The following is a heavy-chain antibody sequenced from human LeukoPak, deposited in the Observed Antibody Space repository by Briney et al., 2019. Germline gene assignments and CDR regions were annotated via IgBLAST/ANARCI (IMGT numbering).Heavy chain of an antibody. CDR3: ARSPNYYGSGSYYSV. CDR2: IYYSGST. D-gene: IGHD3-10*01. CDR1: GGSISSYY. V-gene: IGHV4-59*12. Sequence: SETLSLTCTVSGGSISSYYWSWIRQPPGKGLEWIGYIYYSGSTNYNPSLKSRVTISVDTSKNQFSLKLSSVTAADTAIYHCARSPNYYGSGSYYSVWGQGTLVTVSS. J-gene: IGHJ4*02.